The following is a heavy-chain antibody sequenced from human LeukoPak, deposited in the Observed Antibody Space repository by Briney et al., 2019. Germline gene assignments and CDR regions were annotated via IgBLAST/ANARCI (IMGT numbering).Heavy chain of an antibody. CDR3: ARSPTRRCDY. V-gene: IGHV3-7*01. J-gene: IGHJ4*02. Sequence: GGSLRLSCAASGFTFSDYWMSWVCQIPGKGLEWVADIKWDGTETYYVDSVKGRFTISRDDAKNSLYLQMNSLRAEDTAIYYCARSPTRRCDYWGQGTLVTVSS. CDR1: GFTFSDYW. CDR2: IKWDGTET.